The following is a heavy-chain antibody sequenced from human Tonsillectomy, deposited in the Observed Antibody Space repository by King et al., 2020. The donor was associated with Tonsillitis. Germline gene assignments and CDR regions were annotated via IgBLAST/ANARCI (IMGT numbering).Heavy chain of an antibody. V-gene: IGHV3-30*04. D-gene: IGHD2-21*02. CDR2: ISYDGSYE. CDR3: ARDLDSGDLISLEN. CDR1: GFTLSNYA. Sequence: VQLVESGGGVVQPGRSLRLSCAASGFTLSNYAMHWVRQAPGKGLEWVALISYDGSYEYYADSVKGRFTISRDNSKNTLYLQMNSLRTEDTAVYYCARDLDSGDLISLENWGQGTLVTVSS. J-gene: IGHJ4*02.